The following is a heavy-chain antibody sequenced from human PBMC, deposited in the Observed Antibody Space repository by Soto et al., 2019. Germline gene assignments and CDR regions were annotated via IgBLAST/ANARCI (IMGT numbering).Heavy chain of an antibody. CDR1: GYTFNTYG. Sequence: CKASGYTFNTYGITWVRQAPGQGLEWMGWINPYNGNTKFAQKLQDRVTMTTATSTSTAYMELASLRSDDTAVYYCARGCIAVTTHLCYWGQGTLVTVSS. CDR3: ARGCIAVTTHLCY. V-gene: IGHV1-18*01. D-gene: IGHD4-17*01. CDR2: INPYNGNT. J-gene: IGHJ4*02.